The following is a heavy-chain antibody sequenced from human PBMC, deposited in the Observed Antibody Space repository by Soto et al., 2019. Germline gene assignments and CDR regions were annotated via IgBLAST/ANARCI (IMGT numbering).Heavy chain of an antibody. CDR1: GGSISSSSYY. Sequence: SETLSLTCTVSGGSISSSSYYWGWIRQPPGKGLEWIGSIYYSGSTYYNPSLKSRVTISVDTSKNQFSLKLSSVTAADTAVYYCARRHDTAMVRANYYYYYGMDVWGQGTTVTVSS. V-gene: IGHV4-39*01. CDR3: ARRHDTAMVRANYYYYYGMDV. J-gene: IGHJ6*02. CDR2: IYYSGST. D-gene: IGHD5-18*01.